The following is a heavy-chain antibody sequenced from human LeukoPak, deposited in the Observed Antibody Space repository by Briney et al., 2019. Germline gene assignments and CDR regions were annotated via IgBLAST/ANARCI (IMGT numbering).Heavy chain of an antibody. CDR1: GYTFTNYA. V-gene: IGHV7-4-1*02. J-gene: IGHJ5*02. CDR3: ARGAGLRYFDWLSAFDP. D-gene: IGHD3-9*01. Sequence: ASVKVSCKASGYTFTNYAMNWVRQAPGQGLEWMGWINTNTGNPTYAQGFTGRFVFSLDTSVSTAYLQISSLKAEDTAVYYCARGAGLRYFDWLSAFDPWGQGTLVTVSS. CDR2: INTNTGNP.